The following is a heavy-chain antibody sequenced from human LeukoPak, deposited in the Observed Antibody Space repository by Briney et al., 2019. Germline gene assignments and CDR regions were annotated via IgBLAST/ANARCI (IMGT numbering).Heavy chain of an antibody. Sequence: GESLKISCKGSGYSFTSYWIGWVRQMPGKGLEWMGIIYPGDSDTRYSPSFQGQVTISADKSISTACLQWSSLKASDTAMYYCAREDTGYCSGGSCYFADYWGQGTLVTVSS. J-gene: IGHJ4*02. CDR3: AREDTGYCSGGSCYFADY. D-gene: IGHD2-15*01. V-gene: IGHV5-51*01. CDR2: IYPGDSDT. CDR1: GYSFTSYW.